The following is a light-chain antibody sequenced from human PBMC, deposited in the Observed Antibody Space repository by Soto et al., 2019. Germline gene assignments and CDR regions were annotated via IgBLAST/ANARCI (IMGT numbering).Light chain of an antibody. CDR3: QQFET. J-gene: IGKJ4*01. Sequence: EIVLAQSPATLSLSPGERATLSCRASQSVGNLLAWYQQKPDQAPRLLIYGASNRATGIPDRFSGSGSGADFTLTINRLEPEDFAVYYCQQFETFGGGTKVEIK. CDR2: GAS. V-gene: IGKV3-20*01. CDR1: QSVGNL.